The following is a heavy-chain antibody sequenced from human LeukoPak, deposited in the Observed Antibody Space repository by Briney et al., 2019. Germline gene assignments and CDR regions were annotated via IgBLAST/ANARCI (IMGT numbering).Heavy chain of an antibody. J-gene: IGHJ1*01. CDR2: ISDSGAST. Sequence: GGALRLSSGAPWFIFSTYAMSWGRPTPGEGLEWVSTISDSGASTYYADSVKGRFTISREHSTNTLYLQMNSLRAEDTAVYYCAKRPPVGATTVEYFQHWGQGTLVTVSS. V-gene: IGHV3-23*01. CDR3: AKRPPVGATTVEYFQH. D-gene: IGHD1-26*01. CDR1: WFIFSTYA.